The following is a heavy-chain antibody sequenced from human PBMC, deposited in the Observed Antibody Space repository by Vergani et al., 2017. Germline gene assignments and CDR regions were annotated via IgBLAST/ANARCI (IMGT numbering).Heavy chain of an antibody. CDR2: ISSSSSYI. CDR1: GFTFSSYS. CDR3: AKEYYYDSSGYFDY. J-gene: IGHJ4*02. D-gene: IGHD3-22*01. Sequence: EVQLVESGGGLVKPGGSLRLSCAASGFTFSSYSMNWVRQAPGKGLEWVSSISSSSSYIYYADSVKGRFTISRDNSKNTLYLQMNSLRAEDTAVYYCAKEYYYDSSGYFDYWGQGTLVTVSS. V-gene: IGHV3-21*01.